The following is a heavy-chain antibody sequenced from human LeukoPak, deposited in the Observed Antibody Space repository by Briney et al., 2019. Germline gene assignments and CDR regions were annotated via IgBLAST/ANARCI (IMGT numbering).Heavy chain of an antibody. J-gene: IGHJ4*02. V-gene: IGHV3-66*01. CDR1: GFTFSSYS. D-gene: IGHD6-19*01. CDR3: ARGRYSSGWYLDY. Sequence: RGSLRLSCPASGFTFSSYSMNRVRQAPGKELEWVSVIYSGGSTYYADSVKGRFTISRDNSKNTLYLQMNSLRAEDTAVYYCARGRYSSGWYLDYWGQGTLVTVSS. CDR2: IYSGGST.